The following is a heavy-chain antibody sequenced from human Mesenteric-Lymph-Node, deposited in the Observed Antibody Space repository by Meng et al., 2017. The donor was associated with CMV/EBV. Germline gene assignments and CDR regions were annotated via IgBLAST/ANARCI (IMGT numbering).Heavy chain of an antibody. J-gene: IGHJ4*02. D-gene: IGHD6-13*01. Sequence: CTSSGYTFSTYLMNWVRQAPGQGLEWMGWISAYNGNTNYAQKLQGRVTMTTDTSTSTAYMELRSLRSDDTAVYYCARRAAAGIVRFDYWGQGTLVTVSS. V-gene: IGHV1-18*01. CDR1: GYTFSTYL. CDR2: ISAYNGNT. CDR3: ARRAAAGIVRFDY.